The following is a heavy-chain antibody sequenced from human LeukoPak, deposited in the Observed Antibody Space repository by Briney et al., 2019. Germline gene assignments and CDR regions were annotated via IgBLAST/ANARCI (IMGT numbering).Heavy chain of an antibody. V-gene: IGHV4-59*08. CDR2: MYTTGNT. J-gene: IGHJ6*03. CDR1: GGSFSGYY. D-gene: IGHD3-3*01. CDR3: AKHDTLFGAAHFYMDV. Sequence: SETLSLTCTVYGGSFSGYYWSWIRQPPGKGLEWIGYMYTTGNTNYNPSLASRVTLSLDTSKNQFSLTLSSVTAADTAVYYCAKHDTLFGAAHFYMDVWGKRTTVTVSS.